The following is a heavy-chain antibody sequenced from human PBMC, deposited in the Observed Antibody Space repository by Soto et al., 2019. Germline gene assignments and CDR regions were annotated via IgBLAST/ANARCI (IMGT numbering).Heavy chain of an antibody. CDR1: GFTFSSYA. CDR2: IGGYTPST. CDR3: VKSGWASTTLNWFDP. D-gene: IGHD1-1*01. Sequence: GGSLRLSCAASGFTFSSYAMSWVRQAPGKGLEWVSAIGGYTPSTYYADSVKGRFTISRDNSKNILYLQMDSLRAEDTAVYHCVKSGWASTTLNWFDPWGQGTLVTVSS. J-gene: IGHJ5*02. V-gene: IGHV3-23*01.